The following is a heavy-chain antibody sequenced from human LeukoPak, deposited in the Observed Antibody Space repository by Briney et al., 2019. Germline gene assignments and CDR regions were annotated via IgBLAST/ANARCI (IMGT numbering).Heavy chain of an antibody. CDR3: AKDLYYDSSGWAFDY. J-gene: IGHJ4*02. CDR1: GFSFNTCA. D-gene: IGHD3-22*01. V-gene: IGHV3-23*01. CDR2: ISGGGRST. Sequence: GGSLRLSCAASGFSFNTCAMSWVRQAPGKGLEWVSTISGGGRSTDYADSVKGQFTISRDNAKNSLYLQMNSLRVEDTALYYCAKDLYYDSSGWAFDYWGQGTLVTVSS.